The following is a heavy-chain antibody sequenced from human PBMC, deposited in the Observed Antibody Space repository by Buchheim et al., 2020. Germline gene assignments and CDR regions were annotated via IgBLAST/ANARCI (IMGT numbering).Heavy chain of an antibody. D-gene: IGHD3-22*01. CDR3: ARGLTVRPGWLIAYYYYYYMDV. J-gene: IGHJ6*03. CDR2: MNPNSGNT. V-gene: IGHV1-8*01. Sequence: QVQLVQSGAEVKKPGASVKVSCKASGYTFTSYDINWVRQATGQGLEWMGWMNPNSGNTGYAQQFQGRVTMTRNTSISTAYMELSSLRSEDKAVYYCARGLTVRPGWLIAYYYYYYMDVWGKGTT. CDR1: GYTFTSYD.